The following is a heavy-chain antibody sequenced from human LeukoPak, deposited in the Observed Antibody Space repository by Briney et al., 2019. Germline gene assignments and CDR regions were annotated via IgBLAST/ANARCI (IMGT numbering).Heavy chain of an antibody. CDR3: ARGGYGDYDYVWGSYKYFDY. CDR2: IYSGGST. Sequence: GGSLRLSCAASGFTVSSNHMSWVRQAPGKGLEWVSVIYSGGSTYYADSVKGRFTISRDNSKNTLYLQMNSLRAEDTAVYYCARGGYGDYDYVWGSYKYFDYWGQGTLVTVSS. V-gene: IGHV3-66*01. J-gene: IGHJ4*02. CDR1: GFTVSSNH. D-gene: IGHD3-16*01.